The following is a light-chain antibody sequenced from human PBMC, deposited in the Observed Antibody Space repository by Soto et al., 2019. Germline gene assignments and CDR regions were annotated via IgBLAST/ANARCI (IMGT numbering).Light chain of an antibody. CDR3: LQYNNWPYN. J-gene: IGKJ2*01. Sequence: EIVMTQSPATLSVSPGEGATLSCRASHSVSSNLAWYQQTPGQAPRLLIYRASTRATGLPARFSGSGSGTEFTLTISSLQSEDFAVYYCLQYNNWPYNFGQGTKLEIE. CDR2: RAS. V-gene: IGKV3-15*01. CDR1: HSVSSN.